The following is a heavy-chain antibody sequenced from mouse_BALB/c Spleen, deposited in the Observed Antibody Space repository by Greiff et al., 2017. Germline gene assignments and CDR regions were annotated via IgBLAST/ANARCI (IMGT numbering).Heavy chain of an antibody. V-gene: IGHV1-87*01. CDR3: AREGEYYYAMDY. J-gene: IGHJ4*01. Sequence: VKLQESGAELARPGASVKLPCKASGYTFTSYWMQWVKQRPGQGLEWIGAIYPGDGDTRYTQKFKGKATLTADKSSSTAYMQLSSLASEDSAVYYCAREGEYYYAMDYWGQGTSVTVSS. CDR1: GYTFTSYW. CDR2: IYPGDGDT.